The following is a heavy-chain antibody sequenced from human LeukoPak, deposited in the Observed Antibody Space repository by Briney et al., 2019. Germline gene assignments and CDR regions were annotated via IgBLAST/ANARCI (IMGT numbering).Heavy chain of an antibody. CDR1: GYTFTKYG. V-gene: IGHV1-18*01. CDR2: ISVYDGNT. Sequence: GASVKVSCKTSGYTFTKYGISRVRQAPGQGPEWMGWISVYDGNTNYAQKLQDRLTLTTDTSTDTAHMELRSLRSDDTAVYYCVRARGDRSGYYRYWGQGTLVTVSS. D-gene: IGHD3-22*01. CDR3: VRARGDRSGYYRY. J-gene: IGHJ4*02.